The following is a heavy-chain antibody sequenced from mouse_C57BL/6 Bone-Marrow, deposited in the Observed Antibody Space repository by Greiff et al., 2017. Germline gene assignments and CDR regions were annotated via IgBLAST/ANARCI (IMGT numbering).Heavy chain of an antibody. Sequence: SGAELVRPGASVTLSCKASGYTFTDYEMHWVKQTPVHGLEWIGAIDPETGGTAYNQKFKGKAILTADKSSSTAYMELRSLTSEDSAVYYCTVPIYYGYDDWGQGTSVTVSS. CDR2: IDPETGGT. V-gene: IGHV1-15*01. CDR3: TVPIYYGYDD. J-gene: IGHJ4*01. CDR1: GYTFTDYE. D-gene: IGHD2-2*01.